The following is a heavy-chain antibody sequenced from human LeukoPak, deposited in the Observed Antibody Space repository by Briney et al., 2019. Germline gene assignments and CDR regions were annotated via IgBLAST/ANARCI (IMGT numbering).Heavy chain of an antibody. CDR1: GFTFSSYE. V-gene: IGHV3-48*03. Sequence: GGSLRLSCAASGFTFSSYELNWVRQAPGKGLEWVSYISSSGSTIYYADSVKGRFTISRDSAKNSLYLQMNSLRAEDTAVYYCVRGPIGYFDYWGQGTLVTVSS. D-gene: IGHD3-22*01. J-gene: IGHJ4*02. CDR2: ISSSGSTI. CDR3: VRGPIGYFDY.